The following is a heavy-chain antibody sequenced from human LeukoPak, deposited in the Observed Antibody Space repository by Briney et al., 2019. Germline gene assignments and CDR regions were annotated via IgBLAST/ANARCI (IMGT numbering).Heavy chain of an antibody. D-gene: IGHD2-15*01. CDR2: ISGSSSYI. V-gene: IGHV3-21*01. J-gene: IGHJ1*01. CDR1: GFTFSTYA. CDR3: ARDRAVYCSGGSCQYFQH. Sequence: GGSLRLSCAASGFTFSTYAMTWVRQAPGKGLEWVSSISGSSSYIYYADSVKGRFTISRDNAKNSLYLQMNSLRAEDTAIYYCARDRAVYCSGGSCQYFQHWGQGTLVTVSS.